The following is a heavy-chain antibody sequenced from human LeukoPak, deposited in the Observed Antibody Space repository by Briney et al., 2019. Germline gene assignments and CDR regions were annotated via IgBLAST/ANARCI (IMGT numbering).Heavy chain of an antibody. J-gene: IGHJ5*02. Sequence: PGGSLRLSCVASGFTVRSNYMSWVRQAPGRGLECVSVVYSGGTTYYADSVKGRFTISRDNSKNTLYLQMNSLRAEDTAVYYCARVKVAVAGIGWFDPWGQGSLVTVSS. D-gene: IGHD6-13*01. V-gene: IGHV3-53*01. CDR3: ARVKVAVAGIGWFDP. CDR1: GFTVRSNY. CDR2: VYSGGTT.